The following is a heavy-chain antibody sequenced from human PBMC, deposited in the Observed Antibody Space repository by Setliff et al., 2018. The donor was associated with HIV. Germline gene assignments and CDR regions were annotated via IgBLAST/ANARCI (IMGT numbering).Heavy chain of an antibody. D-gene: IGHD5-18*01. CDR1: GFDFTSYT. CDR3: ARDQWGYSYGYYYYYYMDV. J-gene: IGHJ6*03. Sequence: PGESLKISCAASGFDFTSYTMTWVRQAPGKGLEWVSVIYSGGSTYYADSVKGRFTISRDNSKNTLYLQMNSLRAEDTAVYYCARDQWGYSYGYYYYYYMDVWGKGTTVTVSS. CDR2: IYSGGST. V-gene: IGHV3-53*05.